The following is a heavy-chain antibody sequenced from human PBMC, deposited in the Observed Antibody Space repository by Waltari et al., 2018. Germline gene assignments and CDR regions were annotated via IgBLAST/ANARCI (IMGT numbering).Heavy chain of an antibody. CDR2: INNDGSGV. J-gene: IGHJ2*01. V-gene: IGHV3-74*01. CDR3: ARGDWYFDV. Sequence: QMVESGGGLVQPGGSLRLSCDSSGFEFTNHGMHWVRHSPGKGLEWVSRINNDGSGVHYADSVKGRFTISRDNAKNTLYLQMNNLRAADTAMYFCARGDWYFDVWGRPILVTVSS. CDR1: GFEFTNHG. D-gene: IGHD3-16*01.